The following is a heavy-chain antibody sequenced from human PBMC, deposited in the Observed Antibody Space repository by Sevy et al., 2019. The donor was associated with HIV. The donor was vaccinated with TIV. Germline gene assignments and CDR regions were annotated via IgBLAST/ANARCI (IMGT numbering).Heavy chain of an antibody. J-gene: IGHJ6*02. Sequence: GGSLRLSCAASGFTFSSYAMSWVRQAPGKGLEWVSAISGSGGSTYYADSVKGRFTISRDNSKNTLYLQMNSLRAEDTAVYYCAKTEYGRFYYYGIDVWGQGTTVTVSS. CDR1: GFTFSSYA. D-gene: IGHD1-26*01. V-gene: IGHV3-23*01. CDR3: AKTEYGRFYYYGIDV. CDR2: ISGSGGST.